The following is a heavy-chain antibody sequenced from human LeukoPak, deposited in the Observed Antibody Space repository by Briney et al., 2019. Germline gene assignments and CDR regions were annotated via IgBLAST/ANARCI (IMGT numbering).Heavy chain of an antibody. V-gene: IGHV3-74*01. J-gene: IGHJ4*02. CDR1: GFTFSGYW. Sequence: GGSLRLSCAASGFTFSGYWMHWVRQAPGKGLVWVSRINGDGSRTNYEDSVKGRFTISRDNSKNTLYLQMNSLRAEDTAVYYCARSNCNSCYLGVWYYFDYWGQGTLVTVSS. CDR2: INGDGSRT. CDR3: ARSNCNSCYLGVWYYFDY. D-gene: IGHD1/OR15-1a*01.